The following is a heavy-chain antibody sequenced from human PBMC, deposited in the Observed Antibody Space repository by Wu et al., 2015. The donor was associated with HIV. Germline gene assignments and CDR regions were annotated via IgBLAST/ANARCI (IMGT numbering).Heavy chain of an antibody. CDR3: ARAWATSITMREGFDP. CDR1: GYTFTGYY. V-gene: IGHV1-2*02. D-gene: IGHD3-22*01. CDR2: INPNSGGT. J-gene: IGHJ5*02. Sequence: QVQLVQSGAEVKKPGASVKVSCKASGYTFTGYYMHWLRQAPGQGPEWMGWINPNSGGTNFAQKFQDRVTLTRDASISTAYMEMRGLRSDDTAVYYCARAWATSITMREGFDPWGQGPWSPSHQ.